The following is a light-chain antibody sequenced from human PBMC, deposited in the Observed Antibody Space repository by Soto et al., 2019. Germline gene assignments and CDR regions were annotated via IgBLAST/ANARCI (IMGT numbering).Light chain of an antibody. CDR1: QSVSSSY. CDR3: QQYGGSFRV. V-gene: IGKV3-20*01. J-gene: IGKJ3*01. CDR2: GAS. Sequence: EIVLTQSPGTLSLSPGERATFSCRSSQSVSSSYLAWYQQKPGQAPRLLIYGASSRATGIPDRFSGSGSGTDFTLTISRLEPEDFAVYYCQQYGGSFRVFGPGTKGDIK.